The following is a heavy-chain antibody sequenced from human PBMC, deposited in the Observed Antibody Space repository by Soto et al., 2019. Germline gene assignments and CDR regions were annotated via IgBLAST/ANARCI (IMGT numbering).Heavy chain of an antibody. CDR3: ARWELRDFDY. J-gene: IGHJ4*02. CDR2: IYHSGST. D-gene: IGHD1-26*01. Sequence: LSLTCTVSGGSISSGGHYWSWIRQLPGKGLEWIGYIYHSGSTYYNPSLKSRVALSVDTSRNQFSLSLNSVTAADTAVYYCARWELRDFDYWGQGTLVTVSS. V-gene: IGHV4-31*03. CDR1: GGSISSGGHY.